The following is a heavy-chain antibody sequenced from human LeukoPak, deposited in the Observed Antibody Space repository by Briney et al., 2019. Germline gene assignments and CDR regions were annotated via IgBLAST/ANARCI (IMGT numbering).Heavy chain of an antibody. V-gene: IGHV4-59*01. J-gene: IGHJ4*02. D-gene: IGHD3-10*01. CDR2: IYYSGST. Sequence: SETLSLTCTVSGGSISSYYWSWIRQPPGKGLEWIGYIYYSGSTNYNPSLKSRVTISVDTSKNQFSLKLSSVTAADTAVYYCARTNLRFGEFVASSFDYWGREPWSPSPQ. CDR3: ARTNLRFGEFVASSFDY. CDR1: GGSISSYY.